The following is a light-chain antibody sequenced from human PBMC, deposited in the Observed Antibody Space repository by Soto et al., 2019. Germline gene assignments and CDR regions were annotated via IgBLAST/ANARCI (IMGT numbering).Light chain of an antibody. Sequence: DIQMTQSPSSLSASVGDRVTITCQASQGVNKYVNWYQQKPGNAPKLLVYDASTLEAGVPSRFSGSGAGTHFTFTSTSRQPEDFATYFCHQYDNLPLSCGGGTKV. V-gene: IGKV1-33*01. CDR1: QGVNKY. CDR2: DAS. CDR3: HQYDNLPLS. J-gene: IGKJ4*01.